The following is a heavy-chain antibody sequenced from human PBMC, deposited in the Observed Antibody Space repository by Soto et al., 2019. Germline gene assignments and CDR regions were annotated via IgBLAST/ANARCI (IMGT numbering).Heavy chain of an antibody. D-gene: IGHD1-26*01. CDR3: AKEHPSGRYSLDY. V-gene: IGHV3-30*18. Sequence: GGSLRLSCEASGFTFSGYGMHWVRQAPGKGLEWVAVISYYGTNEYYEDSVKGRFTISRDNFKDTLYLQMNSLRIEDTAVYFCAKEHPSGRYSLDYWGQGSQVTVSS. CDR1: GFTFSGYG. CDR2: ISYYGTNE. J-gene: IGHJ4*02.